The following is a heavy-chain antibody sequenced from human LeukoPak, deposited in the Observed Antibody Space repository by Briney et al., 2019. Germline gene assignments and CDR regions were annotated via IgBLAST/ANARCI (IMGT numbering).Heavy chain of an antibody. Sequence: GGSLRLSCAASGFTFSSYWMHWVRQAPGKGLVWVSRINSDGSSTSYADSVKGRFTISRDNAKNTLYLQMNSLRAEDTAVYYCARPSEATAYYFDYWGQGTLVTVSS. CDR2: INSDGSST. J-gene: IGHJ4*02. D-gene: IGHD5-12*01. CDR3: ARPSEATAYYFDY. CDR1: GFTFSSYW. V-gene: IGHV3-74*01.